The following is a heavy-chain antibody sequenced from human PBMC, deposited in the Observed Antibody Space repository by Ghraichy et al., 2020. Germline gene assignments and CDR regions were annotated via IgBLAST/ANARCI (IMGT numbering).Heavy chain of an antibody. V-gene: IGHV4-59*01. CDR2: IDYSGNT. D-gene: IGHD3-10*01. Sequence: SETLSLTCTVSAGSITTYYWSWIRQPPGEGLEWIGYIDYSGNTNYDPSLKSRVTISVDTSKNQFSLRLSSVTAADTAVYYCARDHGWGVYYYMDVWGKGTTVTVSS. CDR3: ARDHGWGVYYYMDV. J-gene: IGHJ6*03. CDR1: AGSITTYY.